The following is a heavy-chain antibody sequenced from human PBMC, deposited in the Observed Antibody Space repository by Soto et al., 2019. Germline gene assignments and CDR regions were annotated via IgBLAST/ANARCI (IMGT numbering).Heavy chain of an antibody. CDR3: ARESGDWPLNWFDP. Sequence: VHLVESGGGLVQPGGSLKLSCEASGFNFTNHWMHWLRQAPGKGLVWVSRITRDGKSKAYADSVKGLFAISRDNAKNTVYLQMNGLTVEDTAVYYCARESGDWPLNWFDPWGQGTLVTVSS. D-gene: IGHD2-21*02. CDR2: ITRDGKSK. J-gene: IGHJ5*02. V-gene: IGHV3-74*01. CDR1: GFNFTNHW.